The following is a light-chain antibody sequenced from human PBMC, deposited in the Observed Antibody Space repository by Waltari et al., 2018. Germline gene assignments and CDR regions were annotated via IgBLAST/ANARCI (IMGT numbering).Light chain of an antibody. CDR3: TSYRGSTSLV. J-gene: IGLJ2*01. V-gene: IGLV2-14*01. Sequence: HSALTQPASVSGSPGQSITLPCTATRGHLGTSNSLSWYRQYPGAAPKLIIYDVSNRPSEISDRFSGSKSGNTASLTISGLQAEDEAVYYCTSYRGSTSLVFGGGTKLTV. CDR2: DVS. CDR1: RGHLGTSNS.